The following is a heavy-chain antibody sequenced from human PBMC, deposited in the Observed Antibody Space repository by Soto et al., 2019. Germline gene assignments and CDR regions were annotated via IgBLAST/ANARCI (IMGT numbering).Heavy chain of an antibody. CDR2: IYHSGST. Sequence: SETLSLSCAVSGGSISSGGHSWSWIRQPPGKGLEWIGYIYHSGSTYYNPSLKSRVTISVDRSKNQFSLKLSSVTAADTAVYYCARVPGPWGQGTLVTV. V-gene: IGHV4-30-2*01. J-gene: IGHJ5*02. CDR3: ARVPGP. CDR1: GGSISSGGHS.